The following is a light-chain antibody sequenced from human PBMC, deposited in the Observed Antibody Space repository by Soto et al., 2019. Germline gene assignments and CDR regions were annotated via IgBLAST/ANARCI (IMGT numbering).Light chain of an antibody. V-gene: IGLV1-44*01. CDR2: NNN. CDR3: ATWDDSLNARGV. Sequence: QSVLTQPPSASGTPGQRVTISCSGSRSNIGNNAVTWYQQFPGTAPKLLIYNNNQRPSGVPDRFSGSKSGTSASLAISGLQSEDGADYYCATWDDSLNARGVFGGGTQLTVL. CDR1: RSNIGNNA. J-gene: IGLJ3*02.